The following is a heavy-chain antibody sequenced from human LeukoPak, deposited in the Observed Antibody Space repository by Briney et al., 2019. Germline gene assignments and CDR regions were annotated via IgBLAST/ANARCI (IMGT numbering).Heavy chain of an antibody. J-gene: IGHJ6*03. D-gene: IGHD3-3*01. CDR2: ISWDGGST. V-gene: IGHV3-43D*03. Sequence: GGSLRLSCAASGFTFDDYAMHWVRQAPGKGLEWVSLISWDGGSTYYADSVKGRFTISRDNSKNSLYLQMNSLRAEDTALYYCAKDGRPFWSGDYYYYYYMDVWGKGTTVTVSS. CDR1: GFTFDDYA. CDR3: AKDGRPFWSGDYYYYYYMDV.